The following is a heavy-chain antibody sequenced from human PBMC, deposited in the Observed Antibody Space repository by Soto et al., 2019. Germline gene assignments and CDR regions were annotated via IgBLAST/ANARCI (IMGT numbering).Heavy chain of an antibody. CDR2: ISSSSSYI. CDR1: GFTFSSYS. CDR3: ARDQDYLGYYYGMDV. Sequence: GGSLRLSCAASGFTFSSYSMNWVRQAPGKGLEWVSSISSSSSYIYYADSVKGRFTISRDNAKNSLYLQMNSLRAEDTAVYYCARDQDYLGYYYGMDVWGQGTTVTVSS. V-gene: IGHV3-21*01. J-gene: IGHJ6*02. D-gene: IGHD3-10*01.